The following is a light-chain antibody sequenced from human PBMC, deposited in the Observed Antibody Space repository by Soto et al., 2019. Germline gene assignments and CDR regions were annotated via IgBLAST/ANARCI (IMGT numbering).Light chain of an antibody. CDR2: EVN. Sequence: QSALTQPASVSGSSGQSITISGTGTSDDVGGYNYVSWYQQHPGKDPKLMIFEVNTRPSGVSNRFSGSRSGNTASLTISGLQAEDEADYYCSSYRSGNTLVVFGGGTQLTVL. V-gene: IGLV2-14*01. J-gene: IGLJ2*01. CDR1: SDDVGGYNY. CDR3: SSYRSGNTLVV.